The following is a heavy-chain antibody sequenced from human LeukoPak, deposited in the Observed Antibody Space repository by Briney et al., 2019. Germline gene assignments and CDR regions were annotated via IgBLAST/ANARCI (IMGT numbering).Heavy chain of an antibody. Sequence: QAGGSLRLSCAASGFTFSDYYMSWIRQAPGKGLEWVSYISSSGSTIYYADSVKGRFTISRDNAKNSLYPQMNSLRAEDTAVYYCARVPHVDSSGYYYYFDYWGQGTLATVSS. D-gene: IGHD3-22*01. CDR3: ARVPHVDSSGYYYYFDY. J-gene: IGHJ4*02. CDR1: GFTFSDYY. V-gene: IGHV3-11*01. CDR2: ISSSGSTI.